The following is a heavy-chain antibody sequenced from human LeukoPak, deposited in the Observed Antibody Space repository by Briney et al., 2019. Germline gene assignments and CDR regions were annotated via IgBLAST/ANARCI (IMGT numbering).Heavy chain of an antibody. D-gene: IGHD1-7*01. CDR1: GFTFSDFA. CDR2: ISSSSSYI. Sequence: PGGSLRLSCEASGFTFSDFAMSWVRQAPGKGLEWVSSISSSSSYIYYADSVKGRFTISRDNAKNSLYLQMNSLRAEDTAVYYCARDAYNWNYVAFDIWGQGTMVTVSS. J-gene: IGHJ3*02. V-gene: IGHV3-21*01. CDR3: ARDAYNWNYVAFDI.